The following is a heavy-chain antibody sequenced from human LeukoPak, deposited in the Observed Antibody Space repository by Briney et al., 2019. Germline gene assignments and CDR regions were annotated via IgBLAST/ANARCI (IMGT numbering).Heavy chain of an antibody. J-gene: IGHJ4*02. CDR1: GGSFSGYY. V-gene: IGHV4-34*01. Sequence: SETLYLTCAVYGGSFSGYYWSWIRQPPGKGLEWIGEINHSGSTNYNPSLKSRVTISVDTSKNQFSLKLSSVTAADTAVYYCAREGGRYCSSTSCYIWGQGTLVTVSS. CDR3: AREGGRYCSSTSCYI. D-gene: IGHD2-2*02. CDR2: INHSGST.